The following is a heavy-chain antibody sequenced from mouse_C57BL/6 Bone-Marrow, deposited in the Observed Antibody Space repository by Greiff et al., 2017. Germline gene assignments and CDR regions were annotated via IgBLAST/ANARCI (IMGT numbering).Heavy chain of an antibody. Sequence: QVQLQQPGAELVRPGTSVKLSCKASGYTFTSYWMHWVKQRPGQGLEWIGVIDPSDSYTNYNQKFKGKATLTVDTSSSTAYMQLSSLTSEDSAVYYCARGVITTVVATDYWGQGTTLTVSS. V-gene: IGHV1-59*01. J-gene: IGHJ2*01. D-gene: IGHD1-1*01. CDR1: GYTFTSYW. CDR3: ARGVITTVVATDY. CDR2: IDPSDSYT.